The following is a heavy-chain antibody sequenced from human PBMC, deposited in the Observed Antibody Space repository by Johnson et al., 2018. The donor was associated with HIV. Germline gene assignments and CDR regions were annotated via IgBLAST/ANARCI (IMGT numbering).Heavy chain of an antibody. CDR3: ATTSGRLEDDDPFAI. D-gene: IGHD1-26*01. V-gene: IGHV3-30*04. J-gene: IGHJ3*02. CDR1: VFTFSSFA. Sequence: QMQLVESGGGVVQPGTSLRLSCAASVFTFSSFAMHWVRQAPGKGLEWMAFISHDASHIFYADSVTGRLTMSRDNSKNTLYLQMHSLVAEDTAVYNCATTSGRLEDDDPFAIWGQGTMVTVSS. CDR2: ISHDASHI.